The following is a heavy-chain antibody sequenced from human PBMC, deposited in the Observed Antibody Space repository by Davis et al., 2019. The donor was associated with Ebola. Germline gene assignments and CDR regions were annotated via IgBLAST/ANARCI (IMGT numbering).Heavy chain of an antibody. Sequence: GESLKISCKGSGYSFTTYWIGWVRQMPGKGLEWMGIIYPGDSDTRYSPSFQGQVTISADKSISTAYLQWRSLKASDTAMYYCARHVGGWRQLAGVDYWGQGTLVTVSS. CDR2: IYPGDSDT. J-gene: IGHJ4*02. CDR1: GYSFTTYW. D-gene: IGHD5-24*01. V-gene: IGHV5-51*01. CDR3: ARHVGGWRQLAGVDY.